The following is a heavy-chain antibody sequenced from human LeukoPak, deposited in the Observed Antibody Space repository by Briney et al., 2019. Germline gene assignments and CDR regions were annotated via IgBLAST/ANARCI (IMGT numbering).Heavy chain of an antibody. CDR3: ARAGNRFWSGYYTGIWFDP. CDR2: ISAYNGNT. Sequence: ASVKVSCKASGYTFTSYGISWVRQAPGQGLEWMGRISAYNGNTNYAQKLQGRVTMTTDTSTSTAYMELRSLRSDDTAVYYCARAGNRFWSGYYTGIWFDPWGQGTLVTVSS. V-gene: IGHV1-18*01. J-gene: IGHJ5*02. CDR1: GYTFTSYG. D-gene: IGHD3-3*01.